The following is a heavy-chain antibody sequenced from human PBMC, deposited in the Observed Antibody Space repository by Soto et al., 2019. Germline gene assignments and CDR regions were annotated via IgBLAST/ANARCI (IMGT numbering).Heavy chain of an antibody. CDR2: ISSGSSYI. D-gene: IGHD3-10*01. J-gene: IGHJ5*01. Sequence: EVQLVESGGGLVQRGGSLRLSCAASGFTFSSYDIHWVRQAPGKGLEWISSISSGSSYIYYAGSVKGRFTISRDNAKNSLFLQMNSLRADDPAVYYCARDILSGGAYPDSWGQGTKVTVSS. V-gene: IGHV3-21*01. CDR1: GFTFSSYD. CDR3: ARDILSGGAYPDS.